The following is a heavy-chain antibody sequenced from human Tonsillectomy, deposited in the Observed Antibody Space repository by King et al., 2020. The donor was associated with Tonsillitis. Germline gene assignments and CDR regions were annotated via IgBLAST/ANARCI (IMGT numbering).Heavy chain of an antibody. CDR3: ARVYNYYYYMDV. V-gene: IGHV3-48*03. J-gene: IGHJ6*03. CDR1: GFTFSSYE. CDR2: ISSSGFTI. Sequence: VQLVESGGGLVQPGGSLRLSCAASGFTFSSYEMNWVRQAPGKGLEWVSYISSSGFTIYYADSVKGRFTISRDNAKNSLYLQMNSLSAEDTAVYYCARVYNYYYYMDVWGKGTTVTVSS.